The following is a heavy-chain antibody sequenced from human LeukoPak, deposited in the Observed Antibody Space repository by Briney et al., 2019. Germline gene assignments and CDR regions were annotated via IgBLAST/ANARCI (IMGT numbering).Heavy chain of an antibody. CDR2: ISYDGSNK. D-gene: IGHD3-22*01. J-gene: IGHJ4*02. Sequence: PGGSLRLSCAASGFTSSSYGMHWVRQAPGKGLEWVAVISYDGSNKYYADSVKGRFTISRDNSKNTLYLQMNSLRAEDTAVYYCARDSVDSSGYYFDYWGQGTLVTVSS. V-gene: IGHV3-30*19. CDR3: ARDSVDSSGYYFDY. CDR1: GFTSSSYG.